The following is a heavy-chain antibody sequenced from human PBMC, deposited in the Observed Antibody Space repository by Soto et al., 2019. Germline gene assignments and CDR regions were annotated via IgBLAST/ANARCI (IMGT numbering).Heavy chain of an antibody. CDR1: GGSIAAYH. CDR3: ARDRHAGFTPCFDP. Sequence: PSETLSLTCSVSGGSIAAYHWSWIRQFPGKGLEXIAXTSXXGXTXXXPXXXRRVTISMVTSKNQGSLKLNSMTAADTAVYYCARDRHAGFTPCFDPWGQGTLVTVSS. J-gene: IGHJ5*02. D-gene: IGHD2-15*01. V-gene: IGHV4-59*01. CDR2: TSXXGXT.